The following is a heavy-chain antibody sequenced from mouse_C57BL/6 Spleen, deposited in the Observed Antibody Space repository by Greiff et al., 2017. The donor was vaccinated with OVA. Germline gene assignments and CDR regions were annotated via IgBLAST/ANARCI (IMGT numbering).Heavy chain of an antibody. V-gene: IGHV1-26*01. CDR2: INPNNGGT. D-gene: IGHD1-1*01. J-gene: IGHJ2*01. CDR3: AREYYGSSSDY. Sequence: EVQLQQSGPELVKPGASVKISCKASGYTFTDYYMNWVKQSHGKSLEWIGDINPNNGGTSYNQKFKGKATLTVDKSSSTAYMELRSLTSEDSAVYYCAREYYGSSSDYWGQGTTLTVSS. CDR1: GYTFTDYY.